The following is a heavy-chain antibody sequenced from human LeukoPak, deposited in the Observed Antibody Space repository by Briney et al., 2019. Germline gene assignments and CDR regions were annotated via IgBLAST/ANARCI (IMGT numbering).Heavy chain of an antibody. CDR2: ISGSGVST. J-gene: IGHJ5*02. V-gene: IGHV3-23*01. CDR3: ARDTTPDTVTTGWFDP. D-gene: IGHD4-11*01. Sequence: GGSLRLSCAASGFTFSSYPMSWVRQAPGKGLEWVSAISGSGVSTYYADSVKGRFTISRDNAKNSLYLQMNSLRAEDTAVYYCARDTTPDTVTTGWFDPWDQGTLVTVSS. CDR1: GFTFSSYP.